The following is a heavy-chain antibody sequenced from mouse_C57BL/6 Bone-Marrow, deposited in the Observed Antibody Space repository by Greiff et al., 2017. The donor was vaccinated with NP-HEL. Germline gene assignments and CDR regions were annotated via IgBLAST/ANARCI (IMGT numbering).Heavy chain of an antibody. D-gene: IGHD1-1*01. CDR1: GYSFTGYY. CDR3: ARPGGSSLYYFDY. CDR2: INPSTGGT. Sequence: EVKLVESGPELVKPGASVKISCKASGYSFTGYYMNWVKQSPEKSLEWIGEINPSTGGTTYNQKFKAKATLTVDKSSSTAYIQLKSLTSEDSAVYYCARPGGSSLYYFDYWGQGTTLTVSS. J-gene: IGHJ2*01. V-gene: IGHV1-42*01.